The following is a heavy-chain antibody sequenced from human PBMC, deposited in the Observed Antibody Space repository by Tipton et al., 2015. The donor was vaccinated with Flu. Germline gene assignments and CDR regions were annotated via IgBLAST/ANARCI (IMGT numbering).Heavy chain of an antibody. CDR2: INHSGST. CDR3: ASGIAARLDAFDI. D-gene: IGHD6-6*01. CDR1: GGSFSGYY. J-gene: IGHJ3*02. V-gene: IGHV4-34*01. Sequence: TLSLTCAVYGGSFSGYYWSWIRQPPGKGLEWIGEINHSGSTNYNPSLKSRVTISVDTSKNQFSLKLSSVTAADTAVYYCASGIAARLDAFDIWGQGTMVTVSS.